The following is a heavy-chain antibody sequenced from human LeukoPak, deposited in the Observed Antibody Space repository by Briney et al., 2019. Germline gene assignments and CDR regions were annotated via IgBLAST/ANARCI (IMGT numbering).Heavy chain of an antibody. D-gene: IGHD3-3*01. V-gene: IGHV3-23*01. CDR2: ISGSGDST. Sequence: GGSLRLSCAASGFTFSSYAMSWIRQAPGEGLEWVSTISGSGDSTYYADSVKGRFTISRDNAKNTLYLQMNSLRAEDTAVYYCAGSGYYSWGQGTLVTVSS. J-gene: IGHJ4*02. CDR3: AGSGYYS. CDR1: GFTFSSYA.